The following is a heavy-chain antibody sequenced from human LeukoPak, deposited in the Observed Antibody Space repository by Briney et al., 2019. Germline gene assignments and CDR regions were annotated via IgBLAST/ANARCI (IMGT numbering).Heavy chain of an antibody. CDR2: IIPILGIA. J-gene: IGHJ5*02. CDR3: ARGYCSGGSCYNNWFDP. Sequence: SVKVSCKASGGTFSSYAISWVRQAPGQGLEWMRRIIPILGIANYAQKFQGRVTITADKSTSTAYMELSSLRSEDTAVYYCARGYCSGGSCYNNWFDPWGQGTLVTVSS. V-gene: IGHV1-69*04. D-gene: IGHD2-15*01. CDR1: GGTFSSYA.